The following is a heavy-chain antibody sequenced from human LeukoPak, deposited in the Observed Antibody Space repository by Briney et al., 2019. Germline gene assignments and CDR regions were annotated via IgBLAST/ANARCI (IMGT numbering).Heavy chain of an antibody. J-gene: IGHJ6*03. CDR1: GGSISSGSYY. D-gene: IGHD5-18*01. V-gene: IGHV4-61*02. CDR3: ARHPRYSYGPTRGRYMDV. CDR2: IYTSGST. Sequence: SQTLSLTCTVSGGSISSGSYYWSWIRQPAGKGLEWIGRIYTSGSTNYNPSLKSRVTISVDTSKNQFSLKLSSVTAADTAVYYCARHPRYSYGPTRGRYMDVWGKGTTVTISS.